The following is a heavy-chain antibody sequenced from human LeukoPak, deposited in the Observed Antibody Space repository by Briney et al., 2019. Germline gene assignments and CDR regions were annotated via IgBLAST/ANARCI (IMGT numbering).Heavy chain of an antibody. CDR3: ARDPYSGNYGTYYYYYMDV. CDR2: ISSSSSTI. V-gene: IGHV3-48*01. Sequence: GGSLRLSCAASGFTFSSYSMNWVRQAPGKGLEWVSYISSSSSTIYYADSVKGRFTIPRDNAKNSLYLQMDSLGPEDTAVYYCARDPYSGNYGTYYYYYMDVWGKGTTVTISS. J-gene: IGHJ6*03. D-gene: IGHD1-26*01. CDR1: GFTFSSYS.